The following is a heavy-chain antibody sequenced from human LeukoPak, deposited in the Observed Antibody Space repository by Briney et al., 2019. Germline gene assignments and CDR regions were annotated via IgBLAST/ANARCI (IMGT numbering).Heavy chain of an antibody. CDR2: INHSGST. CDR1: GGSISSSSYY. CDR3: ARGRGMYA. J-gene: IGHJ4*02. Sequence: SETLSLTYTVSGGSISSSSYYWNWIRQPPGKGLEWIGEINHSGSTNYNPSLKSRVTISLDTSKNQFSLKLSSVTAADTAVYYCARGRGMYAWGQGTLVTVSS. D-gene: IGHD1-14*01. V-gene: IGHV4-39*07.